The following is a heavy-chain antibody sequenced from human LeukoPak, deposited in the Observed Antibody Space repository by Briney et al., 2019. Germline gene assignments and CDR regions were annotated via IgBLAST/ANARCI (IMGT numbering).Heavy chain of an antibody. CDR3: AKARPELLLSALDV. J-gene: IGHJ3*01. CDR1: GFTFITSA. D-gene: IGHD2-21*01. V-gene: IGHV3-23*01. Sequence: GGSLRLSCAASGFTFITSAMTWVRQAPGKGLEWVSTISGSGGSTYYADYLNGRFTISRDNSKNTLFLHMIRLRAEDTAVYYCAKARPELLLSALDVWGQGTVVSVSS. CDR2: ISGSGGST.